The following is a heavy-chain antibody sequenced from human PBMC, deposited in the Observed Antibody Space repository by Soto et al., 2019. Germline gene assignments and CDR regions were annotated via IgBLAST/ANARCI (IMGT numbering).Heavy chain of an antibody. D-gene: IGHD2-15*01. J-gene: IGHJ4*02. CDR1: GGSISSYY. CDR3: ARMDGQGIGYCSGGSCPLDY. V-gene: IGHV4-59*01. CDR2: IYYSGST. Sequence: SETLSLTCTVSGGSISSYYWSWIRQPPGKGLEWIGYIYYSGSTNYNPSLKSRVTISVDTSKNQFSLKLSSVTAADTAVYYCARMDGQGIGYCSGGSCPLDYWGQGTLVTVSS.